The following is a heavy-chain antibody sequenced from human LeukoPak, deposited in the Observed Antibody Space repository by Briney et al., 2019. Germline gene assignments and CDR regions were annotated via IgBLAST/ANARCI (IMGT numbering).Heavy chain of an antibody. V-gene: IGHV1-69*13. J-gene: IGHJ5*02. CDR2: IIPIFGTA. Sequence: SVKVSCKASGRTFSSYAISWVRQAPGQGLQWMQGIIPIFGTANYAQKFQGRVTITADESTSTAYMELSSLRSEDTAVYYCARAQYYYGSENWFDPWGQGTLVTVSS. CDR1: GRTFSSYA. D-gene: IGHD3-10*01. CDR3: ARAQYYYGSENWFDP.